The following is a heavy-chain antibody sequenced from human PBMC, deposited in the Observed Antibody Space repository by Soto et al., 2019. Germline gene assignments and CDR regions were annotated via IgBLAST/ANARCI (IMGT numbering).Heavy chain of an antibody. J-gene: IGHJ5*02. V-gene: IGHV4-39*01. D-gene: IGHD4-4*01. CDR2: IYYSGST. CDR1: GGSISNRSYY. CDR3: ASHDYNNYGQRIDP. Sequence: KTSETLSLTCTVSGGSISNRSYYWGWIRQPPGKGLEWIGSIYYSGSTYFNPSLKSRITISVDTSNNQFFLTLSSVTAPDTAVYYCASHDYNNYGQRIDPWGQGNLVTVSS.